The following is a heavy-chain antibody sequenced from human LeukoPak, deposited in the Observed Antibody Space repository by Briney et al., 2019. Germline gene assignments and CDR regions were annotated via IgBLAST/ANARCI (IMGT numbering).Heavy chain of an antibody. CDR1: GGSFSGYY. Sequence: SETLSLTCAVYGGSFSGYYWSWIRQPPGKGLEWIGEINHSGSTNYNPSLKSRVTISVDTSKNQFSLKLSSVTAADTAVYYCASRQTYCSGCSCRGYYWGQGTLVTVSS. D-gene: IGHD2-15*01. V-gene: IGHV4-34*01. CDR2: INHSGST. J-gene: IGHJ4*02. CDR3: ASRQTYCSGCSCRGYY.